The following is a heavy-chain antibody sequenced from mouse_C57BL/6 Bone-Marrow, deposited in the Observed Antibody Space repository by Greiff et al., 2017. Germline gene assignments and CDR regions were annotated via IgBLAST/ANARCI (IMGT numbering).Heavy chain of an antibody. CDR3: TIDGYWTWFAY. Sequence: EVQLQPSGAELVRPGASVKLSCTASGFNIKDYYMHWVKQRPEQGLEWIGRIDPEDGDTEYAPKFQGKATMTADTSSNTAYLQLSSLTSEDTAVYYCTIDGYWTWFAYWGQGTLVTVSA. CDR1: GFNIKDYY. J-gene: IGHJ3*01. V-gene: IGHV14-1*01. CDR2: IDPEDGDT. D-gene: IGHD2-3*01.